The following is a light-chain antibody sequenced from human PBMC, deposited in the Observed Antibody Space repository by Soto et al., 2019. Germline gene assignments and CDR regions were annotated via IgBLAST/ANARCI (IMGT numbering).Light chain of an antibody. CDR1: QSVGSY. Sequence: EIVLTQSPATLSLSPGERATLSCRASQSVGSYLGWYQQKPGQAPRLLIYDASNRATGIPARFSGSGSGTDCTLTISSLEPEDFAVYYCQQRSNWPPWTFGQGTKVEIK. CDR2: DAS. V-gene: IGKV3-11*01. CDR3: QQRSNWPPWT. J-gene: IGKJ1*01.